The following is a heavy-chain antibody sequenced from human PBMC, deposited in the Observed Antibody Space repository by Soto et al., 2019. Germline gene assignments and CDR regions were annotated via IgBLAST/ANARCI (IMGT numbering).Heavy chain of an antibody. CDR3: ARGAGRCIGTTCYGRQYYYGMDV. J-gene: IGHJ6*02. D-gene: IGHD3-9*01. CDR2: IYYSGST. CDR1: GGSISSDHYY. Sequence: SETLSLTCTISGGSISSDHYYWSWVRRPPGKGLEWIGYIYYSGSTYYNPSLKSRLTISLDTSKNQFSLRLSSVTAADTAIYYGARGAGRCIGTTCYGRQYYYGMDVWGQGTTVTVSS. V-gene: IGHV4-30-4*01.